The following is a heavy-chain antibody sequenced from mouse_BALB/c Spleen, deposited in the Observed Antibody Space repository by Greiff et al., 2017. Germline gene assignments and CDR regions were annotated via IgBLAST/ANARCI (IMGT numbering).Heavy chain of an antibody. CDR3: ARPGGNGWFAY. D-gene: IGHD2-1*01. CDR2: INPYNDGT. Sequence: VQLQQSGPELVKPGASVKMSCKASGYTFTSYVMHWVKQKPGQGLEWIGYINPYNDGTKYNEKFKGKATLTSDKSSSTAYMELSSLTSEDSAVYYCARPGGNGWFAYWGQGTLVTVSA. V-gene: IGHV1-14*01. J-gene: IGHJ3*01. CDR1: GYTFTSYV.